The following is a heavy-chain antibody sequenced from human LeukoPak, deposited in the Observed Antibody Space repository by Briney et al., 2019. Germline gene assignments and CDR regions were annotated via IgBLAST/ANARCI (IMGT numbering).Heavy chain of an antibody. D-gene: IGHD6-13*01. V-gene: IGHV3-48*01. CDR1: GFSFSSYS. CDR3: ARGGVRQQLVENYFDH. CDR2: ISSGSSTT. Sequence: GGSLRLSCAASGFSFSSYSMNWVRQAPGKGLEWVSYISSGSSTTHYADSVKGRFTISRDNANNSLYVQMNSLRAEDTAVYYCARGGVRQQLVENYFDHWGQGTLVTVSS. J-gene: IGHJ4*02.